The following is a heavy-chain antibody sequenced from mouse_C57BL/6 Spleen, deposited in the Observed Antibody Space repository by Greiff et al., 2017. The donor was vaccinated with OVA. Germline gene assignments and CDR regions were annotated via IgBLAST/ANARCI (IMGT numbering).Heavy chain of an antibody. CDR2: IYPGGGYT. CDR1: GYTFTNYW. Sequence: QVQLKQSGAELVRPGTSVKMSCKASGYTFTNYWIGWAKQRPGHGLEWIGDIYPGGGYTNYNEKFKGKATLTADKSSSTAYMQFSSLTSEDSAIYYCARGGYYGSLYWYFDVWGTGTTVTVSS. V-gene: IGHV1-63*01. J-gene: IGHJ1*03. CDR3: ARGGYYGSLYWYFDV. D-gene: IGHD1-1*01.